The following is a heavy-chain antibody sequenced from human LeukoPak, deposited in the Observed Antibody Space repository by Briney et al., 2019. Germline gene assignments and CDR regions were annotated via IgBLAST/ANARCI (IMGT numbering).Heavy chain of an antibody. CDR3: ARQASFVFDP. CDR2: IYYSGST. J-gene: IGHJ5*02. Sequence: PSETLSLTCTVSGGSIGSSSYYWGWIRQPPGKGLEWIGSIYYSGSTYYNPSLKSRVTISVDTSKNQFSLKLSSVTAADTAVYYCARQASFVFDPWGQGTLVTVSS. D-gene: IGHD6-6*01. CDR1: GGSIGSSSYY. V-gene: IGHV4-39*01.